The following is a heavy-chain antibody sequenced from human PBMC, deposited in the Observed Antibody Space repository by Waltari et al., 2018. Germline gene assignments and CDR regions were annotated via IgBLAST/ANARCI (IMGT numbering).Heavy chain of an antibody. Sequence: QVQLVQSGAEVKKPGASVKVSCKASGYTFTGYYMHWVRQAPGQGLEWMGRINPNSGGTNYAQKFQGRVTMTRDTSISTAYMELSRLRSDDTAVYYCARHKRYGSGRPNADYWGQGTLVTVSS. J-gene: IGHJ4*02. D-gene: IGHD3-10*01. V-gene: IGHV1-2*06. CDR1: GYTFTGYY. CDR2: INPNSGGT. CDR3: ARHKRYGSGRPNADY.